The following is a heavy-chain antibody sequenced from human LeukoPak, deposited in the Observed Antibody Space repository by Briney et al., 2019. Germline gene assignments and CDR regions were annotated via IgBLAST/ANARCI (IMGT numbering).Heavy chain of an antibody. CDR1: GYTFTGYY. Sequence: ASVKVSCKASGYTFTGYYMHWVRQAPGQGLEWMGWINPNSGGTNYARKFQGRVTMTRDTSISTAYMELSRLRSDDTAVYYCARSLSSGWYLFDYWGQGTLVTVSS. D-gene: IGHD6-19*01. CDR3: ARSLSSGWYLFDY. V-gene: IGHV1-2*02. J-gene: IGHJ4*02. CDR2: INPNSGGT.